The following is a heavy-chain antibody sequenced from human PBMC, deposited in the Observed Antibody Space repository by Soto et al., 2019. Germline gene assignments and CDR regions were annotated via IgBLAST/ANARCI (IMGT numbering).Heavy chain of an antibody. Sequence: QVQLVQSGAEVKKPGASVKVSCKASGYTFTSYGISWVRQAHGQGLEWMGWISAYNGNTNYAQKLQGRVTMTTDTPTSPEHMKLRSLKSDDTAVYSCPSDSRRSCHDYWGQGTLVTVSS. J-gene: IGHJ4*02. CDR3: PSDSRRSCHDY. V-gene: IGHV1-18*01. CDR2: ISAYNGNT. D-gene: IGHD2-2*01. CDR1: GYTFTSYG.